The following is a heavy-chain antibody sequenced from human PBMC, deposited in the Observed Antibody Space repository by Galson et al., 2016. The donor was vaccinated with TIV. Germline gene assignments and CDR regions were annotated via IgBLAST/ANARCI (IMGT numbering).Heavy chain of an antibody. J-gene: IGHJ4*02. CDR1: GFTFSTYA. D-gene: IGHD5-12*01. V-gene: IGHV3-23*01. CDR3: AKNSEWLRWYYFDY. CDR2: ISGSGSDT. Sequence: SLRLSCAASGFTFSTYAMSWVRQAPEKGLEWVSSISGSGSDTYYADSVKGRFTISRDNSKNTVYLQMNSLIADDTAFYCCAKNSEWLRWYYFDYWGQGTLVTVYS.